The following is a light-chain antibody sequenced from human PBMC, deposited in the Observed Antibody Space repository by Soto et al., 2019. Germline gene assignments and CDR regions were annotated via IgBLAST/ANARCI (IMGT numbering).Light chain of an antibody. J-gene: IGKJ4*01. CDR2: DAS. CDR3: QQRSSWPLT. CDR1: QSVSSY. V-gene: IGKV3-11*01. Sequence: EIVLTQSPATLSLSPGERATLSCRASQSVSSYLAWYQQRPGQAPRLLIYDASNRATGIPARFSGSGSGTDFTLTINSLGPEDFAVYYCQQRSSWPLTFGGGTKVEIK.